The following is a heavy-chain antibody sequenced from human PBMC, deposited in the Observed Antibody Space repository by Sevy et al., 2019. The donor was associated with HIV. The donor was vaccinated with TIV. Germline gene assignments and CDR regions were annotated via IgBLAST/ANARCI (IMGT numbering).Heavy chain of an antibody. J-gene: IGHJ6*02. Sequence: GGSLRLSCAASGFTFSSYAMHWVRQAPGKGLEWVAVISYDGSNKYYADSVKGRFTISRDNSKNTLYLQMNGLRAEDTAVYYCARVEGVLEWLLTPYYYYYGMDVWGQGTTVTVS. V-gene: IGHV3-30*04. CDR3: ARVEGVLEWLLTPYYYYYGMDV. D-gene: IGHD3-3*01. CDR1: GFTFSSYA. CDR2: ISYDGSNK.